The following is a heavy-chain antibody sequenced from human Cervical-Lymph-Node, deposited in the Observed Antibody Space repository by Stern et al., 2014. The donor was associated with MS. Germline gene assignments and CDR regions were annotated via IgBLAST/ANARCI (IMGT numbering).Heavy chain of an antibody. D-gene: IGHD2-15*01. V-gene: IGHV3-30-3*01. CDR3: ARDVADGVGYFDV. CDR1: GITFSGYA. J-gene: IGHJ2*01. Sequence: VQLVESGGGVVQPGRSLKLSCVASGITFSGYAMHLVRQAPGKGLEWVTVLSSDGSNEYYADSAKGRFTISRDNSKNTVFLQMTSLRPEDTAFYYCARDVADGVGYFDVWGGGTLVAVSS. CDR2: LSSDGSNE.